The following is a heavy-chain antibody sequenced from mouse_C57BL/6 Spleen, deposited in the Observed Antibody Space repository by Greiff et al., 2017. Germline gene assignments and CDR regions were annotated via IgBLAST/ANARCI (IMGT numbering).Heavy chain of an antibody. CDR2: ISYDGSN. CDR3: AREAYGYDEGYYFDY. CDR1: GYSITSGYY. J-gene: IGHJ2*01. V-gene: IGHV3-6*01. D-gene: IGHD2-2*01. Sequence: EVKLMESGPGLVKPSQSLSLTCSVTGYSITSGYYWNWIRQFPGNKLEWMGYISYDGSNNYNPSLKNRISITRDTSKNQFFLKLNSVTTEDTATYYCAREAYGYDEGYYFDYWGQGTTLTVSS.